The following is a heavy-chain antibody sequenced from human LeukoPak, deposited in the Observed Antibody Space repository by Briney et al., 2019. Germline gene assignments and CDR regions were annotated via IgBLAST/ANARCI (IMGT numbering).Heavy chain of an antibody. Sequence: ALVKVSCKTSGYMFTGFFIHWVRQAPGQGLEWMGSVSPNNGGTSYAQRFQGRVNMTSDTSTRTAYLQLSGLRFDDTAVCYCVTLLWFGDFDYWGQGTPVTVSS. CDR1: GYMFTGFF. J-gene: IGHJ4*02. CDR2: VSPNNGGT. D-gene: IGHD3-10*01. V-gene: IGHV1-2*02. CDR3: VTLLWFGDFDY.